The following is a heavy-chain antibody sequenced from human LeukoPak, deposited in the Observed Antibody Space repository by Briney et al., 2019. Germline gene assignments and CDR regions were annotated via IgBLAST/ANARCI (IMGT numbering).Heavy chain of an antibody. CDR1: GFTFSGYS. CDR3: VRGPDALDY. CDR2: IRSSGSPI. J-gene: IGHJ4*02. V-gene: IGHV3-48*02. Sequence: GGSLRLSCAASGFTFSGYSMNWVRQAPGKGLEWVAYIRSSGSPIYYADSVKGRFTISRDNAKNSLYLQMNSLRDEDTAVYYCVRGPDALDYWGQGTLVTVSS.